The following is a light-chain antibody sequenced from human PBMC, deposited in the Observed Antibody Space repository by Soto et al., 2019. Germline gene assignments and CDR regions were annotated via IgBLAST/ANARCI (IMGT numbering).Light chain of an antibody. V-gene: IGKV3D-15*01. CDR3: QQYNNWPPYT. CDR2: AAS. Sequence: ETVMTQSPATLSVSPGERATLSCRASQSVRNNLAWYQQKPGQAPRLLIYAASTRATGIPGRFSGSGSGTEFTLTISGLQSEDFAVYFCQQYNNWPPYTFGQGTKLEIK. CDR1: QSVRNN. J-gene: IGKJ2*01.